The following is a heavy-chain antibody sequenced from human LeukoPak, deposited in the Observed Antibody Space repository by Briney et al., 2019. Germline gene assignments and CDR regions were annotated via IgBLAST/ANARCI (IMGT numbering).Heavy chain of an antibody. CDR1: GGTFSSYA. D-gene: IGHD4-17*01. V-gene: IGHV1-69*01. Sequence: SVKVSCKASGGTFSSYAISWVRQAPGQGPEWMGGIIPIFGTANYAQKFQGRVTITADESTSTAYMELSSLRSEDTAVYYCARDQGDYPYYYGMDVWGQGTTVTVSS. CDR2: IIPIFGTA. J-gene: IGHJ6*02. CDR3: ARDQGDYPYYYGMDV.